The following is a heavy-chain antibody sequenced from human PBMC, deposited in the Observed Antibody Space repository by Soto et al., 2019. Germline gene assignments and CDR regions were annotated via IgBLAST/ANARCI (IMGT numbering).Heavy chain of an antibody. Sequence: GGSLRLSCAASGFTFSSYDMHWVRQATGKGLEWVSAIGTAGDTYYPGSVKGRFTISRENAKNSLYLQMNSLRAEDTAVYYCAREASYGGNLYYYYYGMDVWGQGTTVTVSS. V-gene: IGHV3-13*01. CDR2: IGTAGDT. D-gene: IGHD2-21*02. J-gene: IGHJ6*02. CDR1: GFTFSSYD. CDR3: AREASYGGNLYYYYYGMDV.